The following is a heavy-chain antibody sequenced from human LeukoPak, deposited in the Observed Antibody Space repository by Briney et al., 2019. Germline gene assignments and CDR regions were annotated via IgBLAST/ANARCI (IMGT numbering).Heavy chain of an antibody. V-gene: IGHV4-59*01. CDR2: IYYSGST. CDR3: ARGVREKNRGFLLYYYYYYMDV. D-gene: IGHD3-10*01. CDR1: GFTFSSYG. J-gene: IGHJ6*03. Sequence: GTLRLSCAASGFTFSSYGMSWIRQPPGKGLEWIGYIYYSGSTNYNPSLKSRVTISVDTSKNQFSLNLSSVTAADTAVYYCARGVREKNRGFLLYYYYYYMDVWGKGTTVAISS.